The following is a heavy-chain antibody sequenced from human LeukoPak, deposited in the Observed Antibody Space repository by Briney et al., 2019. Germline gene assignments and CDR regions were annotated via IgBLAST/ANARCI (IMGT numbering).Heavy chain of an antibody. CDR3: ARHRRGFRRDGYKSAFDI. CDR2: IYYSGST. CDR1: GGSISSYY. Sequence: SETLSLTCTVSGGSISSYYWSWIRQPAGKGLEWIGYIYYSGSTNYNPSLKSRVTISVDTSKNQFSLKLSSVTAADTAVYYCARHRRGFRRDGYKSAFDIWGQGTMVTVSS. J-gene: IGHJ3*02. D-gene: IGHD5-24*01. V-gene: IGHV4-59*08.